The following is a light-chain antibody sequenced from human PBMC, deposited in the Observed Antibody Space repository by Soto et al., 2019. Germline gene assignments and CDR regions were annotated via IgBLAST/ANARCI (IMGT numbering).Light chain of an antibody. CDR3: QQFHSSAIA. V-gene: IGKV1-13*02. J-gene: IGKJ5*01. CDR1: QVIRSA. Sequence: ALQLTQTPSSLSASVGDRVSMTCRASQVIRSALAWYQQKPGNPPELLIYDASTLEVGVPSRFSGSGSGTHFTLTISNVQPDDFATYYCQQFHSSAIAFGPWTRLEIK. CDR2: DAS.